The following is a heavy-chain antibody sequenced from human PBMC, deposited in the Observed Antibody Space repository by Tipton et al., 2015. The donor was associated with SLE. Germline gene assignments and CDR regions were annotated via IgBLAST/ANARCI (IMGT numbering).Heavy chain of an antibody. V-gene: IGHV4-38-2*02. CDR1: GLSISTGYY. CDR2: IYHTGST. Sequence: TLSLTCTVSGLSISTGYYWGWIRRPPGKGLEWIGNIYHTGSTYYNPSLKSRVTISVDTSKNQFSLTLTSVTAADTAIYYCARDGDGSDYWGQGTLVTVSS. J-gene: IGHJ4*02. D-gene: IGHD6-25*01. CDR3: ARDGDGSDY.